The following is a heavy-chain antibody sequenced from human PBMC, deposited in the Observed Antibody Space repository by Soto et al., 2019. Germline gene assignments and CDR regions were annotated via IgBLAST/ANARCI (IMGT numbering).Heavy chain of an antibody. CDR2: IRSKAYGGTT. J-gene: IGHJ6*02. Sequence: PGGSLRLSCTASGFTFGGYAMCWFRQGPGKGLEWVGFIRSKAYGGTTEYAASVKGRFTISRDDSKSIAYLQMNSLKTEDTAVYYCTRDDIVVVVAAPKAPYGYYYYGMDVGGQGTTVTVS. D-gene: IGHD2-15*01. CDR1: GFTFGGYA. V-gene: IGHV3-49*03. CDR3: TRDDIVVVVAAPKAPYGYYYYGMDV.